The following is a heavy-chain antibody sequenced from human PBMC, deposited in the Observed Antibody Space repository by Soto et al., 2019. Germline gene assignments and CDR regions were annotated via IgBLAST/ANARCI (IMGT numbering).Heavy chain of an antibody. CDR3: ARDMRSGSGYGNYGMDV. Sequence: HPGGSLRLSCAASGFTVSSNYMSWVRQAPGKGLEWVSVIYSGGSTYYADSVKGRFTISRDNSKNTLYLQMNSLRAEDTAVYYCARDMRSGSGYGNYGMDVWGQGTTVTVSS. CDR2: IYSGGST. D-gene: IGHD5-12*01. J-gene: IGHJ6*01. V-gene: IGHV3-53*01. CDR1: GFTVSSNY.